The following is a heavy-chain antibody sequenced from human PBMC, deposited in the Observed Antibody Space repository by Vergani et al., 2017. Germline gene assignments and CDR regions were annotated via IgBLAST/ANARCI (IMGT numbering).Heavy chain of an antibody. J-gene: IGHJ4*02. CDR3: ASDSKYILTGPYFDY. D-gene: IGHD3-9*01. CDR2: IYYSGST. V-gene: IGHV4-39*07. CDR1: GGSISSSSYY. Sequence: QLQLQESGPGLVKPSETLSLTCTVSGGSISSSSYYWGWIRQPPGKGLEWIGSIYYSGSTYYNPSLKIRVTISVDTSKNQFSLKLSSVTAADTAVYYCASDSKYILTGPYFDYWGQGTLVTVSS.